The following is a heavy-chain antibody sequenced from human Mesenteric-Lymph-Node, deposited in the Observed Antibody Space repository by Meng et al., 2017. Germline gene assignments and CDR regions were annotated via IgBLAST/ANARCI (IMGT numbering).Heavy chain of an antibody. CDR3: ARSVSPNCSGGSCPTDY. V-gene: IGHV1-18*04. CDR1: GYSFTSYG. D-gene: IGHD2-15*01. J-gene: IGHJ4*02. CDR2: ISTYNGNT. Sequence: ASVKVSCKASGYSFTSYGIAWVRQAPGQGLEWMGWISTYNGNTNYAQKFQDRVTMTTDTSTSTGYMELRSLRSDDTAVYYCARSVSPNCSGGSCPTDYWGQGTLVTVSS.